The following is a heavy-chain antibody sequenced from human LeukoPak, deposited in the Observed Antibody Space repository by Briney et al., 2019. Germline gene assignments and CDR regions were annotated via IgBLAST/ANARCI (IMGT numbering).Heavy chain of an antibody. CDR3: ARESAVGATLDY. Sequence: PSETLSLTCTVSGGSISSGDYYWSWIRQPPGKGLEWIGYIYYSGSTYYNPSLKSRVTISVDTSKNQFSLKLSSGTAADTAVYYCARESAVGATLDYWGLGTLVTVSS. V-gene: IGHV4-30-4*08. D-gene: IGHD1-26*01. CDR1: GGSISSGDYY. CDR2: IYYSGST. J-gene: IGHJ4*02.